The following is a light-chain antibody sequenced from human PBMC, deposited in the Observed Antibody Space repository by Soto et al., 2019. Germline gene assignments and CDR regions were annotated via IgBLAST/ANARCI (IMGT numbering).Light chain of an antibody. CDR1: EGLSSY. CDR2: AAS. CDR3: EQYYSYPFT. J-gene: IGKJ3*01. V-gene: IGKV1-8*01. Sequence: AIRMTQSPSSFSASTGDRVTITYRASEGLSSYLARYQQKPGKAPKLLIYAASTLQSGVPSRFSGRGSGTDFTITISCLQSEDFATYYCEQYYSYPFTFGPGTKVDI.